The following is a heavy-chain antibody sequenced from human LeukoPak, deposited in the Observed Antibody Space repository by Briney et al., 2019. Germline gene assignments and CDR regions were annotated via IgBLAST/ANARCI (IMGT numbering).Heavy chain of an antibody. Sequence: PSETLSLTCTVSGDSIRSDHWSWLRQPPGKGLEWIGYIHYSGNTKYNPSLKSRVTISLDTSKKQFSLRLRSVTAADTAVYYCARVTGYRIEDYFDYWGQGTLVTVSS. CDR3: ARVTGYRIEDYFDY. V-gene: IGHV4-59*01. D-gene: IGHD6-13*01. J-gene: IGHJ4*02. CDR1: GDSIRSDH. CDR2: IHYSGNT.